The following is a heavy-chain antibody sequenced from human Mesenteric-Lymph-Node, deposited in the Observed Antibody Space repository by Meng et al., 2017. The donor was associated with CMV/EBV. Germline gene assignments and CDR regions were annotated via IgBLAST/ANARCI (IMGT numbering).Heavy chain of an antibody. CDR1: VFTFSSYE. CDR2: ISSSGSTL. J-gene: IGHJ1*01. V-gene: IGHV3-48*03. D-gene: IGHD2-21*01. CDR3: AKDQGESSEYFQH. Sequence: GESLKISCAASVFTFSSYEMSWVRQAPGKGLEWVSYISSSGSTLYYADSVKGRFTISRDNAKNSLYLQMNSLRAEDTAVYYCAKDQGESSEYFQHWGQGTLVTVSS.